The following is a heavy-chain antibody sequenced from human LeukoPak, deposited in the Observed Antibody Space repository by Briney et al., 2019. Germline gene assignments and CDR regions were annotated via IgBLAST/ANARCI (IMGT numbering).Heavy chain of an antibody. D-gene: IGHD6-19*01. CDR2: IYPGDSDT. CDR1: GYSFSNYW. J-gene: IGHJ4*02. Sequence: GESLKISCKGSGYSFSNYWIGWVRQMPGKGLEWMGIIYPGDSDTRYSPSFEGQVTISADKSISTAYLQWSSLKASDTAMYYCARQGESSGWYQGPDYWGQGTLVTVSS. CDR3: ARQGESSGWYQGPDY. V-gene: IGHV5-51*01.